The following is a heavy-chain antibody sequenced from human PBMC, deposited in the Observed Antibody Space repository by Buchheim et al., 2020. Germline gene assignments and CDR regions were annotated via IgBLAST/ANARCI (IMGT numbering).Heavy chain of an antibody. Sequence: EVQLLESGGGLVQPGGSLRLSCAASGFTFSSYAMSWVRQAAGKGLEWVSTIGGSGACTFYADSVRGRFTLSRDDSKNTLYLQMNSLRAEDTAVYYCAKDPGPSCYNPIDYWGQGTL. CDR2: IGGSGACT. J-gene: IGHJ4*02. CDR1: GFTFSSYA. CDR3: AKDPGPSCYNPIDY. V-gene: IGHV3-23*01. D-gene: IGHD2-2*01.